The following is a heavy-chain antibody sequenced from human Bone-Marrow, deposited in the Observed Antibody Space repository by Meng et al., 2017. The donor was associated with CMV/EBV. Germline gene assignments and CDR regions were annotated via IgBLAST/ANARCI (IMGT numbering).Heavy chain of an antibody. Sequence: SETLSLTCTVSGGSVSSGSYYWSWIRQPPGKGLEWIGYIYYSGSTNYNPSLKSRVTISVDTSKNQFSLKLSSVTAADTAVYYCARGVPRQSVERPRYCSSTSCYPARNYYGMDVWGQGTTVTVSS. CDR1: GGSVSSGSYY. CDR3: ARGVPRQSVERPRYCSSTSCYPARNYYGMDV. V-gene: IGHV4-61*01. CDR2: IYYSGST. J-gene: IGHJ6*02. D-gene: IGHD2-2*01.